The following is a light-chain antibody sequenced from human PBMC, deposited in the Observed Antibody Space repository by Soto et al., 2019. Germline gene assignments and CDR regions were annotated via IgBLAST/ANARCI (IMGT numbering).Light chain of an antibody. J-gene: IGKJ2*01. CDR1: QSVSSTY. V-gene: IGKV3-20*01. CDR3: QHYGSPYT. Sequence: EIVLTQSPGTLSLSPGESATLSCRASQSVSSTYLAWYQQKPGQAPRLLIYGASSRATGIPDRFRGSGSGTDFTLTIRMLEPEDFAVYYCQHYGSPYTFGQGTKLEIK. CDR2: GAS.